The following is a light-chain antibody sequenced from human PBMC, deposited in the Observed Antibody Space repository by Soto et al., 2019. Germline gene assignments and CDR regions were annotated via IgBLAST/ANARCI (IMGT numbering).Light chain of an antibody. V-gene: IGKV3-20*01. CDR2: RAS. Sequence: EIVLTQSPGTLSLYPGESATLSCRASQSVTSSYIAWYQQKPGQAPRLLIYRASTRATGIPDRFSGSGSGTDFTLTISSLQSEDFAVYYCQQYNNWPPITFGQGTRLEIK. J-gene: IGKJ5*01. CDR3: QQYNNWPPIT. CDR1: QSVTSSY.